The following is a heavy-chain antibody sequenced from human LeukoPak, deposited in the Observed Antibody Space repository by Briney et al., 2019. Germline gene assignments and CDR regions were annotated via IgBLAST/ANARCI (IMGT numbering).Heavy chain of an antibody. Sequence: SSETLSLTCSVSGGSISIYYWRWMRQSPGEGVEWIGYIYYSGSPTYNPSLKSRVTISVDTYKNQFSMKLSSVTAADTAVYYCARGLQYYFGYWGQGTLVTVSS. V-gene: IGHV4-59*01. J-gene: IGHJ4*02. CDR2: IYYSGSP. D-gene: IGHD4-11*01. CDR3: ARGLQYYFGY. CDR1: GGSISIYY.